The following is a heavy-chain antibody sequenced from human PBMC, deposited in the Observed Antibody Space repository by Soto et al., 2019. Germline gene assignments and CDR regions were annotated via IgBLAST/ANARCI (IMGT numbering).Heavy chain of an antibody. D-gene: IGHD6-13*01. CDR3: ARLTRDSSSWYSYYYGMDV. J-gene: IGHJ6*02. CDR1: GYSFTSYW. V-gene: IGHV5-51*01. Sequence: LGESLKISCKGSGYSFTSYWIGWVRQMPGKGLEWMGIIYPGDSDTRYSPSFQGQVTISADKSISTAYLQWSSLKASDTAMYYCARLTRDSSSWYSYYYGMDVWGQGTTVTVSS. CDR2: IYPGDSDT.